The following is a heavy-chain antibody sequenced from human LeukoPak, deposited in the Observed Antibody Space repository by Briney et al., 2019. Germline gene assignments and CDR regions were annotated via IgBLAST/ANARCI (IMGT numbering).Heavy chain of an antibody. CDR3: ARDSSGSLNFDY. CDR1: GFTFDDYG. CDR2: INWNGGST. D-gene: IGHD1-26*01. Sequence: PGGSLRLSCAASGFTFDDYGMSWVRQAPGKGLEWVSGINWNGGSTGYADSVKGRFTISRDNAKNSLYLQMNSLRAEDTAVYYCARDSSGSLNFDYWGQGTLVTVSS. V-gene: IGHV3-20*04. J-gene: IGHJ4*02.